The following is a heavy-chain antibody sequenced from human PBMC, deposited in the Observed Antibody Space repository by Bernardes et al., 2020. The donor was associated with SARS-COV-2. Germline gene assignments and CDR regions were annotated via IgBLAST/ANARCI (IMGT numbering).Heavy chain of an antibody. Sequence: GGSLRLSCVTSGFSFDRYSMNWVRQAPGKGLEWVSYISYSSSIIYYAGSVEGRFTVSRDNARNSLYLQMNSLRAEDTAVYYCVNTLAVAGTNYWGQGTLVTVSS. CDR3: VNTLAVAGTNY. J-gene: IGHJ4*02. CDR2: ISYSSSII. V-gene: IGHV3-48*01. CDR1: GFSFDRYS. D-gene: IGHD6-19*01.